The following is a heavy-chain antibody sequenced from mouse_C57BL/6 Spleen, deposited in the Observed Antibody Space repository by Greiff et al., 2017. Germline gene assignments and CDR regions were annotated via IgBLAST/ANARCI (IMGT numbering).Heavy chain of an antibody. CDR3: AKNGYDVGAWFAY. J-gene: IGHJ3*01. Sequence: QVQLKESGPGLVQPSQSLSITCTVSGFSLTSYGVHWVRQSPGKGLEWLGVIWRGGSTDYNAAFMSRLSITKDNSKSQVFFKMNSLQADDTAIYYCAKNGYDVGAWFAYWGQGTLVTVSA. CDR1: GFSLTSYG. D-gene: IGHD2-2*01. V-gene: IGHV2-5*01. CDR2: IWRGGST.